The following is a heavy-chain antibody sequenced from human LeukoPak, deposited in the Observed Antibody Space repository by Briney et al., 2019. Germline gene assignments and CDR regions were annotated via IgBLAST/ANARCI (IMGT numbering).Heavy chain of an antibody. Sequence: SETLSLTCAVYDGSFSGYYWSWIRQPPGKGLEWIGEINHSGSTNYNPSLKSRVTISVDTSKNQFSLKLSSVTAADTAVYYCARGLLGYCSSTSCYRFDYWGQGTLVTVSS. CDR2: INHSGST. CDR3: ARGLLGYCSSTSCYRFDY. J-gene: IGHJ4*02. V-gene: IGHV4-34*01. D-gene: IGHD2-2*01. CDR1: DGSFSGYY.